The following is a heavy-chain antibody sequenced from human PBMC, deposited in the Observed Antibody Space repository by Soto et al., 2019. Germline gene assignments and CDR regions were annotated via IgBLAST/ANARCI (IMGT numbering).Heavy chain of an antibody. CDR1: GGSISSSSYY. CDR2: IYYSGST. CDR3: ARPGIVLVPAADGQLESPYYYGMDV. D-gene: IGHD2-2*01. Sequence: QLQLQESGPGLVKPSETLSLTCTVSGGSISSSSYYWGWIRQPPGKGLEWIGSIYYSGSTYYNPSRKRRVTRSVDTSKHQFSLKLSSVTAADTAVYYCARPGIVLVPAADGQLESPYYYGMDVWGQGTTVTVSS. V-gene: IGHV4-39*01. J-gene: IGHJ6*02.